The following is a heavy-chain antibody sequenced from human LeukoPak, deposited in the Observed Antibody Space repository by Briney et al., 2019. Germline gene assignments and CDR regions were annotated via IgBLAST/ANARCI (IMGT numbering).Heavy chain of an antibody. J-gene: IGHJ4*02. V-gene: IGHV3-21*01. CDR2: ISNSSYI. Sequence: WGALRLSCAASGFTISSYNMNWVRQPPGKGLEWVSSISNSSYIYYTDSLKGRFTISIDTAKNSQYPQMPSLRPEDPAVYCCVRDAMGATMDCFFDHWGQGTLVPVS. CDR3: VRDAMGATMDCFFDH. D-gene: IGHD1-26*01. CDR1: GFTISSYN.